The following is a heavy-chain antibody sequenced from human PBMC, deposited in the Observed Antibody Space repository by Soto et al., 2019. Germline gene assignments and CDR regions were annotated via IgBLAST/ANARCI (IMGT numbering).Heavy chain of an antibody. V-gene: IGHV4-30-4*01. Sequence: SETLSLTCTVSGGSISSGDYYWNWIRQPPGKGLEWIGYISYSGSTYYNPSLKSRVTISGDPSKQQFSLRVSSVTAADTAGYYCARSPYDSFEYWGHGSLVTVSS. CDR3: ARSPYDSFEY. D-gene: IGHD3-22*01. J-gene: IGHJ4*01. CDR1: GGSISSGDYY. CDR2: ISYSGST.